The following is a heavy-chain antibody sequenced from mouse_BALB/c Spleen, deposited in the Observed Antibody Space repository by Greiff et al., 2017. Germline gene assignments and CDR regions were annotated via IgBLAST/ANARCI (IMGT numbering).Heavy chain of an antibody. CDR1: GYSITSDYA. CDR2: ISYSGST. D-gene: IGHD1-1*01. V-gene: IGHV3-2*02. CDR3: ARDYYGSGYDFDY. J-gene: IGHJ2*01. Sequence: EVKVEESGPGLVKPSQSLSLTCTVTGYSITSDYAWNWIRQFPGNKLEWMGSISYSGSTSYNPSLKSRISITRDTSKNQFFLQLNSVTTEDTATYYCARDYYGSGYDFDYWGQGTTLTVSS.